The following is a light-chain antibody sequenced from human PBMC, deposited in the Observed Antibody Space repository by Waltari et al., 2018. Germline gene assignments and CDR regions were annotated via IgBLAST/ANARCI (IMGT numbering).Light chain of an antibody. V-gene: IGLV2-23*01. CDR2: EAT. Sequence: QSALSQPASVSGSPGQSLTITCTGASTDLASYNLVAWYQHHPNRAPKLIIYEATKRPSGISHRFSGAKSGATASLRISGLQADAEADYYCCSYTGSSTSYGCGGGTKVTVL. J-gene: IGLJ1*01. CDR3: CSYTGSSTSYG. CDR1: STDLASYNL.